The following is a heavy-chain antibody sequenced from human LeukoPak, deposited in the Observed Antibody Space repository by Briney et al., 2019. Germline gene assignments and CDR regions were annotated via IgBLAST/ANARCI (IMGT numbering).Heavy chain of an antibody. D-gene: IGHD2-15*01. V-gene: IGHV2-5*02. CDR3: ARGSLEGGCDC. Sequence: SGPTLVKPTQTLTLTCTFSGFSLITDKVCVGWIRQPPGKALEWLALICWDDDKRYSPSLRSRLTITKDTSKSQVVLAMTNMDPVDTATYYCARGSLEGGCDCWGQGTLVTVSS. CDR2: ICWDDDK. CDR1: GFSLITDKVC. J-gene: IGHJ4*02.